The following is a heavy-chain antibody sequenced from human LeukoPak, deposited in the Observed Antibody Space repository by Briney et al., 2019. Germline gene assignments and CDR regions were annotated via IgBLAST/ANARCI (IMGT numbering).Heavy chain of an antibody. Sequence: GGSLRLSCAASGFTFGSYAMSWVRQAPGKGLEWVSDINGSGGSTYYTDSVKGRFTISRDNSKNTLYLQMNSLRAEDTAIYYCAKKYSTGLDPWGQGTLVTVSS. D-gene: IGHD1-26*01. CDR3: AKKYSTGLDP. CDR1: GFTFGSYA. V-gene: IGHV3-23*01. CDR2: INGSGGST. J-gene: IGHJ5*02.